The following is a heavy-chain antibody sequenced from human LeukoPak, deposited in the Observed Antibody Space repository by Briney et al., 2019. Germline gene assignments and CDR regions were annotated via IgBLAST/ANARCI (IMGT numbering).Heavy chain of an antibody. CDR1: GDSFTAYW. CDR3: ARYTDHYYFDY. V-gene: IGHV5-51*01. D-gene: IGHD1-1*01. J-gene: IGHJ4*02. CDR2: IYLGDSDT. Sequence: GESLKISCKGSGDSFTAYWIGWVRQMPGKGLEWMGIIYLGDSDTRYSPSFQGQVTISADKSISTAYLQWSSLNTSDTAIYYCARYTDHYYFDYWGQGTLVTVSS.